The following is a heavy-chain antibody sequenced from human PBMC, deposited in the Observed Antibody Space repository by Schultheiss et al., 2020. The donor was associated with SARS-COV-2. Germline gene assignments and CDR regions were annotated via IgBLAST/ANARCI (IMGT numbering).Heavy chain of an antibody. D-gene: IGHD4-17*01. J-gene: IGHJ3*02. Sequence: GGSLRLSCAASGFTFSSYDMHWVRQATGKGLEWVSAIGTAGDTYYPGSVKGRFTISRENAKNSLYLQMNSLRAGDTAVYYCARGLRSPDGRAFVIWGQGTMVTVSS. V-gene: IGHV3-13*01. CDR3: ARGLRSPDGRAFVI. CDR1: GFTFSSYD. CDR2: IGTAGDT.